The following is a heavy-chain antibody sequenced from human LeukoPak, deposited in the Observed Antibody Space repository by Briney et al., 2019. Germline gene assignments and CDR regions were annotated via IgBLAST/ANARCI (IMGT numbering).Heavy chain of an antibody. CDR1: GDSISSSDNY. Sequence: SETLSLTCTVSGDSISSSDNYWGWIRQPPGKGLEWIGSFYYSRNTYYNPSLKSRATISVDTSKNQLPLTLTSVSAADTAVYYCARHPHYYYDNSARWGQGTLVTVSS. D-gene: IGHD3-22*01. J-gene: IGHJ4*02. V-gene: IGHV4-39*01. CDR2: FYYSRNT. CDR3: ARHPHYYYDNSAR.